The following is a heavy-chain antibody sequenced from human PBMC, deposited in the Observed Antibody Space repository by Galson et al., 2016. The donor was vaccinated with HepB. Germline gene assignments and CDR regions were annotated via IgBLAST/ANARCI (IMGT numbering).Heavy chain of an antibody. V-gene: IGHV1-18*04. CDR2: ISTYNGDT. CDR1: GYIFTNYG. CDR3: ARDGHYSGRPFDC. D-gene: IGHD3-10*01. J-gene: IGHJ4*02. Sequence: SVKVSCKASGYIFTNYGMSWVRQAPGQGLEWMGWISTYNGDTDYAQKFQGRVTMTTDTSTSTVYMELRSLRSDDTAVYYCARDGHYSGRPFDCWCQGTLVTVSS.